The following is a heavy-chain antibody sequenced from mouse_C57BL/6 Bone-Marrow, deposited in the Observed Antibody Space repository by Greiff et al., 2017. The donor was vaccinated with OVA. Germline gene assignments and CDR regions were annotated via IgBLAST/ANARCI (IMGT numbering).Heavy chain of an antibody. CDR2: IDPSDSYT. Sequence: VQLQQSGAELVMPGASVKLSCKASGYTFTSYWMHWVKQRPGQGLEWIGEIDPSDSYTNYNHKFTGKSTLTVDKSSSTAYMQLSSLTSEDSAVYYCARCYYGRYFDVWGTGTTVTVSS. D-gene: IGHD1-2*01. V-gene: IGHV1-69*01. J-gene: IGHJ1*03. CDR1: GYTFTSYW. CDR3: ARCYYGRYFDV.